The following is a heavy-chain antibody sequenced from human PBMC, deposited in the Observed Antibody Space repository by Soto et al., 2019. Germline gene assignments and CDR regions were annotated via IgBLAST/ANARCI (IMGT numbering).Heavy chain of an antibody. D-gene: IGHD3-3*01. CDR1: GYTFTRYA. V-gene: IGHV1-18*01. CDR2: ISTYNGNT. J-gene: IGHJ3*02. Sequence: GASVEVSCKASGYTFTRYAITWVRQAPGQGLEWMGWISTYNGNTNYAQKLQGRVTLNTDTSTSTAYMELTSLRSCDTGVYYFGRDATDVLRFLEWLSRHDAFYIWGQGTMVNVSS. CDR3: GRDATDVLRFLEWLSRHDAFYI.